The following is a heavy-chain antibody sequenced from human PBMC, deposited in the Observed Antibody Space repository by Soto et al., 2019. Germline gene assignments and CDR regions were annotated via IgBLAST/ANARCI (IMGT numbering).Heavy chain of an antibody. CDR2: INPSNDNT. CDR1: NYSFSSFG. J-gene: IGHJ4*02. CDR3: ARDPFYIGSNLQVGYFDS. V-gene: IGHV1-18*01. D-gene: IGHD1-26*01. Sequence: QVQMVQSGAEVKKPGASVKVSCKASNYSFSSFGISWMRQAPGQGLEWMAWINPSNDNTNYAQGLQGRFTLTSATSTSTAYMELRSLRSDDTAVYYCARDPFYIGSNLQVGYFDSWGQGTLVTVSS.